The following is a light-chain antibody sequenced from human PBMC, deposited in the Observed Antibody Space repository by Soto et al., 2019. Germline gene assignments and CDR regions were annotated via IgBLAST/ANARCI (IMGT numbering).Light chain of an antibody. V-gene: IGKV3-15*01. CDR3: QQYHNWPPGLT. J-gene: IGKJ4*01. CDR1: QSVSRN. Sequence: EVVMTQSPATLSVSPGERVTLSCTASQSVSRNLAWYQQKPGQAPRLLIHGASTRATDIPARFSGSESGTEFTLTITSLQSEDFAVYYCQQYHNWPPGLTFGGGTRVEIK. CDR2: GAS.